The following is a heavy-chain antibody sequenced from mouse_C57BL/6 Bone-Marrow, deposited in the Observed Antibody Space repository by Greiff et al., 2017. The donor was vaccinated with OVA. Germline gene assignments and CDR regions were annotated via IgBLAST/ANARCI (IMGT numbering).Heavy chain of an antibody. V-gene: IGHV14-2*01. J-gene: IGHJ2*01. Sequence: VQLQQSGAELVKPGASVKLSCTASGFNITDYYMHWVKQRTEQGLEWIGRIDPEDGETKYAPKFQGKATITADTSSNTAYLQLSSLTSEDTAVYYYAFTPCGSSYVGYFDYWGQGTTLTVSS. CDR2: IDPEDGET. CDR3: AFTPCGSSYVGYFDY. D-gene: IGHD1-1*01. CDR1: GFNITDYY.